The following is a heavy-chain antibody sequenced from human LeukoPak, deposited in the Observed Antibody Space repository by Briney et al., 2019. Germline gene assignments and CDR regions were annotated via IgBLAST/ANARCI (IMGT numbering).Heavy chain of an antibody. J-gene: IGHJ6*03. V-gene: IGHV1-2*02. CDR1: GYTFTTYY. CDR2: INPNSGGT. CDR3: AREEYYGSGSHGYYYYYMDV. D-gene: IGHD3-10*01. Sequence: ASVKVSCKASGYTFTTYYVHWVRQAPGQGLEWMGWINPNSGGTNYAQKFQGRVTMTRDTSISTAYMELSRLRSDDTAVYYCAREEYYGSGSHGYYYYYMDVWGKGTTVTVSS.